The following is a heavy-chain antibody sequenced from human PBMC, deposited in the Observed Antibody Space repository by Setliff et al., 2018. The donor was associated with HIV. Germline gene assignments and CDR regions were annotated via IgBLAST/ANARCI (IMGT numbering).Heavy chain of an antibody. Sequence: GSLRLSCAASGFTFSSYWIHWVRQTPGKGLVWVSRIKPDGSSITYADSVKGRFTISRDNAKNTVHLQMNSLRADDTAVYYCARDPPTAGRYFDLWGRGTLVTVSS. CDR2: IKPDGSSI. V-gene: IGHV3-74*01. D-gene: IGHD6-19*01. CDR3: ARDPPTAGRYFDL. CDR1: GFTFSSYW. J-gene: IGHJ2*01.